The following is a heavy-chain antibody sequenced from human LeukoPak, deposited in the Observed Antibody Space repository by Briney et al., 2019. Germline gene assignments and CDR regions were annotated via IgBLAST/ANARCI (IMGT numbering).Heavy chain of an antibody. V-gene: IGHV4-39*07. CDR3: AREGGSYRPLDY. CDR2: VNLQGGT. Sequence: SETLSLTCSVSGGSIGSSTNDYWSWIRQPPGKGLEWIGEVNLQGGTNYNPSLLRRVAISVDTSANHVSLQMTSVTAADTAVYYCAREGGSYRPLDYSGQGTLVTVSS. D-gene: IGHD3-16*02. CDR1: GGSIGSSTNDY. J-gene: IGHJ4*02.